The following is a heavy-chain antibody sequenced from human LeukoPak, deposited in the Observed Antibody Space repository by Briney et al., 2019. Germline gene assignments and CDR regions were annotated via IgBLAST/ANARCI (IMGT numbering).Heavy chain of an antibody. V-gene: IGHV4-39*01. CDR1: GGSITTSSYY. Sequence: ASETLSLTCTVSGGSITTSSYYWGWIRQPPGKGLEWIGIIYYSGSTYYNPSLKGRVTISVDTSKNQFSLKLSSVTAADTAVYYCARAFRARYFDLWGRGALDTVSS. D-gene: IGHD2/OR15-2a*01. CDR2: IYYSGST. J-gene: IGHJ2*01. CDR3: ARAFRARYFDL.